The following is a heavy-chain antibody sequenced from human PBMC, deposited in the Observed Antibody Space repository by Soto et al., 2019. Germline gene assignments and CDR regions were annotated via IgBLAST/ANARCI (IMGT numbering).Heavy chain of an antibody. J-gene: IGHJ5*01. D-gene: IGHD4-17*01. CDR2: INSDGSHT. V-gene: IGHV3-74*01. CDR1: GFTFFAYW. Sequence: EVQLVESGGGLVQPGGSLRLSCAASGFTFFAYWIHWVRQVPGKGLVWVSRINSDGSHTSYADSVRGRFTISRDNSKNTVYLPMNSPTAEDTAVYYCEQEGDFGDYAGENWFDSWGQGSLVTFSS. CDR3: EQEGDFGDYAGENWFDS.